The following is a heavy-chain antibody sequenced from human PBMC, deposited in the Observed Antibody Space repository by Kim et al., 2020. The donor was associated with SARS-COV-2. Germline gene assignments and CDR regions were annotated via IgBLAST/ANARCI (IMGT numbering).Heavy chain of an antibody. Sequence: GESLKISCKGSGYSFTSYWISWVRQMPGKGLEWRGRIDPSDSYTNYSRSFQGNVTISADKSISTAYLQWSSLKASDTAMYYCARLPMVATKPIQEIKDYWGQGTRVTVSS. D-gene: IGHD2-21*02. V-gene: IGHV5-10-1*01. CDR3: ARLPMVATKPIQEIKDY. CDR2: IDPSDSYT. CDR1: GYSFTSYW. J-gene: IGHJ4*02.